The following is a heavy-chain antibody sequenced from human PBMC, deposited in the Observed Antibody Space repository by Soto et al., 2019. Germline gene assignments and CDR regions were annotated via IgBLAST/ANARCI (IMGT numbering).Heavy chain of an antibody. D-gene: IGHD6-13*01. Sequence: EVQLLESGGGLAQPGGSLRLSCEASGLTFSDYAMSWVRQAPGQGRECVSTMFKSGDTKYYPDSVKGRFTISRDNSKNTLWLQMDSLRAEDTAVYYCTKRAGQQVVNWYFDLWGRGTLVTVSS. V-gene: IGHV3-23*01. CDR1: GLTFSDYA. CDR3: TKRAGQQVVNWYFDL. CDR2: MFKSGDTK. J-gene: IGHJ2*01.